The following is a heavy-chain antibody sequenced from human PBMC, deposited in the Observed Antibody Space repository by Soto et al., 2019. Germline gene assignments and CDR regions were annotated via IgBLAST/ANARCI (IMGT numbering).Heavy chain of an antibody. CDR1: GFTFSSYS. Sequence: GGSLRLSCAASGFTFSSYSMNWVRQAPGKGLEWVSYISSSSSTIYYADSVKGRFTISRDNAKNSLYLQMNSLRDEDTAVYYCARVRPELDHNWFDPWGQGTLVTVS. J-gene: IGHJ5*02. V-gene: IGHV3-48*02. CDR3: ARVRPELDHNWFDP. D-gene: IGHD1-1*01. CDR2: ISSSSSTI.